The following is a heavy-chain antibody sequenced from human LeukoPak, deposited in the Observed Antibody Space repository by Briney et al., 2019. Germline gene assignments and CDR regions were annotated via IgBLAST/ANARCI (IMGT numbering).Heavy chain of an antibody. CDR1: GFTFSSYW. D-gene: IGHD2-21*01. J-gene: IGHJ6*02. CDR3: ARYCGGDCYGMDV. Sequence: GGSLRLSCAASGFTFSSYWMSWVRQAPGKGLEWVASINQDGSEKHYADSVRGRFTISRDNAKNSLYLQMNSLRAEDTAVYYCARYCGGDCYGMDVWGQGTTVTVSS. V-gene: IGHV3-7*01. CDR2: INQDGSEK.